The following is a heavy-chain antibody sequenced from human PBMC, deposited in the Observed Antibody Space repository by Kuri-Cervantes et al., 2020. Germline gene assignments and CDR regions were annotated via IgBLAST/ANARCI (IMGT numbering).Heavy chain of an antibody. Sequence: GESLKISCAASGFTFSNYAMSWVRQAPRKGLEWVSAISGSGGSTYYADSVKGRFTISRDNSKNTLYLQMNSLRAEDTAVYYCAKTEGFDYWGQGTLVTVSS. CDR3: AKTEGFDY. D-gene: IGHD2-21*02. CDR1: GFTFSNYA. J-gene: IGHJ4*02. V-gene: IGHV3-23*01. CDR2: ISGSGGST.